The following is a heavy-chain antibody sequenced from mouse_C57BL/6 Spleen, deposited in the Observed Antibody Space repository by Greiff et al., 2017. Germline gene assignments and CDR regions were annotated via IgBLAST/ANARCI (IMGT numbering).Heavy chain of an antibody. CDR2: ISYDGRN. CDR1: GYSITSGYY. CDR3: ARASYRTWVGY. J-gene: IGHJ3*01. V-gene: IGHV3-6*01. Sequence: DVKLQESGPGLVKPSQSLSLTCSVAGYSITSGYYWYWIRQFPGNKLEWMGYISYDGRNNYNPSLKNRISITRETYKNQLCLKLNSVTTEDTATYYCARASYRTWVGYWGQGTLVTVSA.